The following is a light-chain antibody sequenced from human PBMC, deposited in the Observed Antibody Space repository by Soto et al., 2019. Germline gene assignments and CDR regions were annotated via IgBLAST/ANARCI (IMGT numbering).Light chain of an antibody. V-gene: IGLV2-14*01. CDR2: DVS. CDR1: SSDVGDYNY. Sequence: QSALTQPASVSGSPGQSITISCTGTSSDVGDYNYVSWYQQHPGKAPRLMIYDVSNRPSGVSNRFSGSKSGNTPSRTISGPPAEAEADYYCSSYTSSSTLVFGGGTRLTFL. J-gene: IGLJ2*01. CDR3: SSYTSSSTLV.